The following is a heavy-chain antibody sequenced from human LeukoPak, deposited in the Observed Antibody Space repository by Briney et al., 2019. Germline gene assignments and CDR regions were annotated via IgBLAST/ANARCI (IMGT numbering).Heavy chain of an antibody. D-gene: IGHD3-10*01. CDR2: INHSGST. V-gene: IGHV4-34*01. CDR3: ARRPGNYYGSGSYYRAYYFDY. J-gene: IGHJ4*02. Sequence: PSETLSLTCAVYGGSFSGYYWSWIRQPPGKGLEWIGEINHSGSTNYNPSLKSRVTISVDTSKNQFSLKLSSVTAADTAVYYCARRPGNYYGSGSYYRAYYFDYWGQGTLVTVPS. CDR1: GGSFSGYY.